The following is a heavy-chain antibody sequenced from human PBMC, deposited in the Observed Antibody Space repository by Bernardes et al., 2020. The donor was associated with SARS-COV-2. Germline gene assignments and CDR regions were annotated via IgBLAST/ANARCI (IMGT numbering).Heavy chain of an antibody. D-gene: IGHD2-15*01. J-gene: IGHJ5*02. CDR1: GFTFSNFY. V-gene: IGHV3-11*03. CDR2: ITSGSTNT. CDR3: ARPTMTVPHTRWFDP. Sequence: GGSLRLSCAASGFTFSNFYMSWFRLAPGKGLEWVSYITSGSTNTDYADSVKGRFTISRDDAKNSLYLQMSGLRVEDTAVYYCARPTMTVPHTRWFDPWGQGTLVTVSS.